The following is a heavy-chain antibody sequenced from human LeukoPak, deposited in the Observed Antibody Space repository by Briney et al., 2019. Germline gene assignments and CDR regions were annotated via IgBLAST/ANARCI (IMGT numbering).Heavy chain of an antibody. J-gene: IGHJ4*02. CDR3: AMHYGSGSYLDY. Sequence: TPSETLSLTCDVSGYPIDFGHLWGWIRQPPGKGLEWIGSIYYSGSTYYNPSLKSRVTISVDTSKNQFSLKLSSVTAADTAVYYCAMHYGSGSYLDYWGQGTLVTVSS. D-gene: IGHD3-10*01. CDR2: IYYSGST. V-gene: IGHV4-38-2*01. CDR1: GYPIDFGHL.